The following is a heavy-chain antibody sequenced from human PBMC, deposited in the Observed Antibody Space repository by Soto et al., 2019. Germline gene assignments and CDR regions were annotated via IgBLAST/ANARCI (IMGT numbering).Heavy chain of an antibody. CDR1: GFTFSSYS. CDR3: ARDGYCSGGSCYSPYNY. V-gene: IGHV3-21*01. D-gene: IGHD2-15*01. CDR2: ISSSSSYI. J-gene: IGHJ4*02. Sequence: GGSLRLSCAASGFTFSSYSMNWVRQAPGKGLEWVSSISSSSSYIYYADSVKGRFTISRDNAKNSLYLQMNSLRAEDTAVYYCARDGYCSGGSCYSPYNYWGQGTLVTVSS.